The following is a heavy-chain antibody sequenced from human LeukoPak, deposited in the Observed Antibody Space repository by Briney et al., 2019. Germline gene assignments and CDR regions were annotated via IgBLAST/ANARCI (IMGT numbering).Heavy chain of an antibody. D-gene: IGHD1-7*01. CDR3: ARDSLELLEYGMDV. Sequence: GASVTVSCTASGYTFTGYYMHWVRQAPGQGLEWMGRINPNSGGTNYAQKFQGRVTMTRDTSISTAYMELSRLRSDDTAVYYCARDSLELLEYGMDVWGQGTTVTVSS. CDR2: INPNSGGT. J-gene: IGHJ6*02. CDR1: GYTFTGYY. V-gene: IGHV1-2*06.